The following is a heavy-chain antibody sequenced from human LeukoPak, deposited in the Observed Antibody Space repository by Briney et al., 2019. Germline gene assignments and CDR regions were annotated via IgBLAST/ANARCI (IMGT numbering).Heavy chain of an antibody. CDR2: INHSGST. CDR1: GGSFSGYY. V-gene: IGHV4-34*01. J-gene: IGHJ6*03. D-gene: IGHD3-10*01. CDR3: ARRAATWKMVRSRSSGYMDV. Sequence: SETLSLTCAVYGGSFSGYYWSWIRQPPGKGLEWIGEINHSGSTNYNPSLKSRVTISVDTSKNQFSPKLSSVTAADTAVYYCARRAATWKMVRSRSSGYMDVWGKGTTVTVSS.